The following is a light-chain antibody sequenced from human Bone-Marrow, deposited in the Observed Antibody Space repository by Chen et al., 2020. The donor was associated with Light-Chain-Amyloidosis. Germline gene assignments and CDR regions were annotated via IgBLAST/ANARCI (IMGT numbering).Light chain of an antibody. J-gene: IGLJ2*01. CDR1: SSNIGAGYD. Sequence: QSVLTQPPSVSVAPGQTVTISCTGSSSNIGAGYDVHWYQQLPGTAPKLLIYGNSNRPSGVPYRFSGSKSGTSASLAITGLQAEDEADYYCQSYDSPHVVFGGGTKLTVL. CDR3: QSYDSPHVV. CDR2: GNS. V-gene: IGLV1-40*01.